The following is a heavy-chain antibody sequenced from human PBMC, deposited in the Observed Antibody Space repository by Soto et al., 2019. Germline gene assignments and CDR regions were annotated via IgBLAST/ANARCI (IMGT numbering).Heavy chain of an antibody. CDR3: AREKRIAVAAPDAFVI. J-gene: IGHJ3*02. V-gene: IGHV3-11*06. CDR1: GFTFSDYY. CDR2: ISSSSSYT. D-gene: IGHD6-19*01. Sequence: QAQLVESGGGLVKPGGSLRLSCAASGFTFSDYYMSWIRQAPGKGLEWVSYISSSSSYTNYADSVKGRFTISRDNAKNSLYLQMNSLRAEDTAVYYCAREKRIAVAAPDAFVIWGQLTMVTVSS.